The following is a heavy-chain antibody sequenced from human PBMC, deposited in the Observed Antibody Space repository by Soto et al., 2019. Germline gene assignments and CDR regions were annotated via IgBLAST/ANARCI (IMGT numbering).Heavy chain of an antibody. D-gene: IGHD4-17*01. J-gene: IGHJ3*02. V-gene: IGHV1-69*13. CDR3: TSDDTVLVGADSAFDI. CDR2: IIPMFNTS. Sequence: SVEVSCKASGGTFNGHSFSWVRQAPGQGLEWMGSIIPMFNTSTYAQRFQGRVTITADESTTTAYMDLSSLTSEDTAVYYCTSDDTVLVGADSAFDIWGQGTLVTVSS. CDR1: GGTFNGHS.